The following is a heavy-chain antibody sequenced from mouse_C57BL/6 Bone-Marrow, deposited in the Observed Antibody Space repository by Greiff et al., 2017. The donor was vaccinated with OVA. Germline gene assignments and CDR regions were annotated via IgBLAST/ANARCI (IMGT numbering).Heavy chain of an antibody. CDR1: GYTFTSYW. CDR3: ARHGSGYGYAMDY. J-gene: IGHJ4*01. V-gene: IGHV1-55*01. D-gene: IGHD1-1*01. CDR2: IYPGSGST. Sequence: QVQLQQPGAELVKPGASVKMSCKASGYTFTSYWITWVKQRPGQGLEWIGDIYPGSGSTNYNEKFKSKAPLPVATSSSTAYMQLSSLTAEDSAVYYCARHGSGYGYAMDYWGQGTSVTVSS.